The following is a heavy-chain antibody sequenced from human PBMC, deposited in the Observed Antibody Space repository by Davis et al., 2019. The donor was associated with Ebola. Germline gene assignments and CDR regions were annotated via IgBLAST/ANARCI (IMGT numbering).Heavy chain of an antibody. Sequence: GESLKISCAASGFTFSSHNMNWVRLAPGKGLEWISYITTSSDTSYYADSVKGRFTISRDNAKNSLYLQMNSLRDEDTALYYCAREVRVITVRGVSNNFDSWGQGTPVTVSS. D-gene: IGHD3-10*01. J-gene: IGHJ4*02. CDR2: ITTSSDTS. CDR3: AREVRVITVRGVSNNFDS. V-gene: IGHV3-48*02. CDR1: GFTFSSHN.